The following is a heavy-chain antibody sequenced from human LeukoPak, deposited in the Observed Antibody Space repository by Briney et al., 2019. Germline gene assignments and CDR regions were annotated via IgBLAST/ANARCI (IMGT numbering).Heavy chain of an antibody. CDR1: GFTFSAYW. CDR3: ARENYWTMDV. Sequence: GGSLRLSCAASGFTFSAYWMRWVRQAPGKGPVWVSFIKPDGSRTNYADSVKGRFIISRDNAKNTLYLQMNSLRAEDTAVYYCARENYWTMDVSGQGTTVTVSS. J-gene: IGHJ6*02. V-gene: IGHV3-74*01. CDR2: IKPDGSRT. D-gene: IGHD1-1*01.